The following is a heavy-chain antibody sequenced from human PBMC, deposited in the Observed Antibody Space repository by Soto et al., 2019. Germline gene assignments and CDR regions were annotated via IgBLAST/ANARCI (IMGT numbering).Heavy chain of an antibody. D-gene: IGHD6-13*01. CDR2: MNTNSDDT. Sequence: QVQLVQSGAEVKKPGASVQVSCKTSGYTFTSYDINWVRQAPGQGLEWVGWMNTNSDDTRSAQKFRGRLTLTRDKSMRAVYMKLSNLRPDDTAVYYGAREWSAAGHFYGMDVWGQGTTVAVSS. CDR1: GYTFTSYD. CDR3: AREWSAAGHFYGMDV. J-gene: IGHJ6*02. V-gene: IGHV1-8*01.